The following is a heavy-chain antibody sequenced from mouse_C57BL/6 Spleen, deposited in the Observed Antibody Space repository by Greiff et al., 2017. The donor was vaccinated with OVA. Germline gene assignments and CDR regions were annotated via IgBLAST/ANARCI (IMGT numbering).Heavy chain of an antibody. D-gene: IGHD1-1*01. CDR1: GYTFTSYW. CDR3: ASSHYGSSYWYFDV. V-gene: IGHV1-69*01. CDR2: IDPSDSYT. Sequence: QVQLQQPGAELVMPGASVKLSCKASGYTFTSYWMHWVKQRPGQGLEWIGEIDPSDSYTNYNQKFKGKSTLTVDKSSSTAYMQLSSLTSEDSAVYYCASSHYGSSYWYFDVWGTGTTVTVSS. J-gene: IGHJ1*03.